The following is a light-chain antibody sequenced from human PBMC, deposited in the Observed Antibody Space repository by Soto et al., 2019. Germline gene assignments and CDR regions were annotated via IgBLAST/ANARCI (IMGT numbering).Light chain of an antibody. CDR2: EVS. Sequence: QSVLTQPPSASGSPGQSVTISCTGSSSDVGAYNYVSWYQQHPGKAPKFMIYEVSKRPSGVPDRFSGSESGNTASLTVSGLQAEDEADYYCSSYAGSNKRVFGTGTKVTVL. CDR1: SSDVGAYNY. V-gene: IGLV2-8*01. CDR3: SSYAGSNKRV. J-gene: IGLJ1*01.